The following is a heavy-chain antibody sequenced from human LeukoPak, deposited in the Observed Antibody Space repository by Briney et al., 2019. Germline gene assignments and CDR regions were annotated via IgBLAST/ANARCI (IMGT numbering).Heavy chain of an antibody. V-gene: IGHV3-30*04. D-gene: IGHD2-2*01. CDR3: ARDKATSYLSPFDY. CDR2: ISYDGSNK. CDR1: GFTFSSDA. Sequence: GGSLRLFCAASGFTFSSDAMLWVRQAPGKGLEWVAVISYDGSNKYYADSVKGRFTISRDNSKNTLYLQMNSLRAADTAVYYCARDKATSYLSPFDYWGQGTLVTVSS. J-gene: IGHJ4*02.